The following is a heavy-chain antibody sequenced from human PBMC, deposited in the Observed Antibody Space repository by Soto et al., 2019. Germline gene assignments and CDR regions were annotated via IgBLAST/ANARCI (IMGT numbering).Heavy chain of an antibody. V-gene: IGHV3-30*03. CDR1: GFTFSSYG. D-gene: IGHD4-17*01. Sequence: GGSLRLSCAASGFTFSSYGMHWVRQAPGKGLEWVAVTSSDGSNKYYADSVKGRFTVSKDNSKNTLYLQMNSLRAEDTAVYYCARAFDYGGNNLDYSGQGTLVTVSS. CDR3: ARAFDYGGNNLDY. J-gene: IGHJ4*02. CDR2: TSSDGSNK.